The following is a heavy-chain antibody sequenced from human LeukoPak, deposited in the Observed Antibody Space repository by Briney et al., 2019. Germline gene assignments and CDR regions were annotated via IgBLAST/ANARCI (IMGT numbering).Heavy chain of an antibody. V-gene: IGHV3-30-3*01. CDR2: ISYDGSNK. CDR3: ARGSSDWSTLIPFDY. J-gene: IGHJ4*02. CDR1: GFTFSSHA. Sequence: GRSLRLSCAASGFTFSSHAMHWVRQAPGKGLEWVAVISYDGSNKYYADSVKGRFTISRDNSKNTLYLQMNSLRAEDTAVYYCARGSSDWSTLIPFDYWGQGTLVTVSS. D-gene: IGHD6-19*01.